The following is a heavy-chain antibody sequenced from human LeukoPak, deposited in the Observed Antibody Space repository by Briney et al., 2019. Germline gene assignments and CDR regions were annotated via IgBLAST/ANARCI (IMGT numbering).Heavy chain of an antibody. Sequence: RPGGSLRLSCAASGFTFSSYSMNWVRQAPGKGLEWVSAISGSGGSTYYADSVKGRFTISRDNAKNSLYLQMNSLRAEDTAVYYCARELRDYYDSGTGAFDIWGQGTMVTVSS. CDR3: ARELRDYYDSGTGAFDI. CDR1: GFTFSSYS. V-gene: IGHV3-21*01. D-gene: IGHD3-22*01. CDR2: ISGSGGST. J-gene: IGHJ3*02.